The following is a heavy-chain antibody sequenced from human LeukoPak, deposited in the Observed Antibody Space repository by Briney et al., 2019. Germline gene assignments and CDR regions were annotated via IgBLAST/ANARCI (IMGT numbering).Heavy chain of an antibody. Sequence: KSSETLSLTCTVSGTSISTGSYYWSWIRQPAGKGLEWIGRLYTSGNTNYNPSLKSRVTISMDTSKNQFSLELNSVTAADTAVYYCARKGVSARGWFDPWGQGTLVTVSS. V-gene: IGHV4-61*02. J-gene: IGHJ5*02. CDR3: ARKGVSARGWFDP. CDR2: LYTSGNT. CDR1: GTSISTGSYY. D-gene: IGHD5/OR15-5a*01.